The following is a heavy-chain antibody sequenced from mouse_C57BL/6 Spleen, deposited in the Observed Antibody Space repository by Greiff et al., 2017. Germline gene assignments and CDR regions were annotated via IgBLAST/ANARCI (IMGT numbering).Heavy chain of an antibody. Sequence: QVQLQQPGAELVMPGASVTLSCKASGYTFTDYEMHWVKQTPVHGLEWIGAIDPETGGTAYNQKFKGKAILTADKSSSTAYMELRSLTSEDSAVYYCTRKEGPTSLAMDYWGQGTSVTVSS. V-gene: IGHV1-15*01. J-gene: IGHJ4*01. CDR2: IDPETGGT. CDR3: TRKEGPTSLAMDY. D-gene: IGHD5-5*01. CDR1: GYTFTDYE.